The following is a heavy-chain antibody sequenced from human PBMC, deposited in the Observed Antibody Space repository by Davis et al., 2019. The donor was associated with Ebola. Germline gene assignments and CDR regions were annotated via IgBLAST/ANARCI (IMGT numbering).Heavy chain of an antibody. CDR2: ISSSSSTI. CDR3: ARDPPGSSPPDAFDI. V-gene: IGHV3-48*02. Sequence: GESLKISCVASGFTFSSYNMNWVRQAPGKGLEWASYISSSSSTIYYADSVKGRFTISRDNAKNSLYLQMNSLRDEDTAVYYCARDPPGSSPPDAFDIWGPGTMVTVSS. J-gene: IGHJ3*02. D-gene: IGHD6-6*01. CDR1: GFTFSSYN.